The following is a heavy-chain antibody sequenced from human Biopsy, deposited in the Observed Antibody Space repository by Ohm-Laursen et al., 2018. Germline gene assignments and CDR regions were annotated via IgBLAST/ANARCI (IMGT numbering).Heavy chain of an antibody. CDR2: ISYSRDT. CDR1: GGSISGSS. Sequence: TLSLTCTVSGGSISGSSWSWIRQAPGKGLEWIGYISYSRDTNNNPSLKSHITISVDTSKNQFSLKLTSVTAADTAVYYCAKHGSGWTGDDAFHIWGQGTMVTVSS. V-gene: IGHV4-59*08. D-gene: IGHD6-19*01. CDR3: AKHGSGWTGDDAFHI. J-gene: IGHJ3*02.